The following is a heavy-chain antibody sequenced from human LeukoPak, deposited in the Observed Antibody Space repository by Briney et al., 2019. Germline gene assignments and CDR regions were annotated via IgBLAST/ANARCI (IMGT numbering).Heavy chain of an antibody. CDR2: IIPIFGTA. D-gene: IGHD5-24*01. CDR1: GYTSTSYA. Sequence: SVKVSCKASGYTSTSYAISWVRQAPGQGLEWMGGIIPIFGTANYAQKFQGRVTITADESTSTAYMELSSLRSEDTAVYYCARGDGYNPSTFQHWGQGTLVTVSS. V-gene: IGHV1-69*13. J-gene: IGHJ1*01. CDR3: ARGDGYNPSTFQH.